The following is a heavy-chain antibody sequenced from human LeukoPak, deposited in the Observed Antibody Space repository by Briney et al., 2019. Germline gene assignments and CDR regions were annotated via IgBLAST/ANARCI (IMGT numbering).Heavy chain of an antibody. V-gene: IGHV3-30-3*01. D-gene: IGHD3-10*01. J-gene: IGHJ4*02. Sequence: GGSLRLSCAASGFTFSSYAMHWVRQAPGKGLGWVAVISYDGSNKYYADSVKGRFTISRDNSKNSLYLQMNSLRAEDTALYYCAKGYYGSGSIRYYFDYWGQGTLVTVSS. CDR3: AKGYYGSGSIRYYFDY. CDR1: GFTFSSYA. CDR2: ISYDGSNK.